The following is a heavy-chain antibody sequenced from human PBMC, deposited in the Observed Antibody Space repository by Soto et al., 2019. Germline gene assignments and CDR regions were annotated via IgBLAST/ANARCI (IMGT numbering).Heavy chain of an antibody. Sequence: EVPLLESGGGLVQPGGSLRLSCAASGFTFTSHALSWVHQAPGRGLERVAAISGGGDRTEFADSVKGRFVISRDNSQNTIYLQLNSLRVEDTAVYYCAKSGRWYLGDYFDYWGQGTLVTVSS. CDR2: ISGGGDRT. J-gene: IGHJ4*02. D-gene: IGHD6-13*01. V-gene: IGHV3-23*01. CDR1: GFTFTSHA. CDR3: AKSGRWYLGDYFDY.